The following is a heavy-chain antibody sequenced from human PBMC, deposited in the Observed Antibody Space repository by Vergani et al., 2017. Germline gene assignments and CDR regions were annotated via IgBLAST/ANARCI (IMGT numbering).Heavy chain of an antibody. D-gene: IGHD2-8*01. CDR1: GSTFSSYA. CDR3: AAQSRDVFCTNGVCPLGY. CDR2: ISRSSSTI. V-gene: IGHV3-48*01. J-gene: IGHJ4*02. Sequence: EVQLVESGGGLVQPGGSLRLSCAASGSTFSSYAMNWVRQAPGKGLEWVSYISRSSSTIYYADSVKGRFTISRDNAKNALPLQMNNLRAEDTAVYYCAAQSRDVFCTNGVCPLGYWGQGALVTVSS.